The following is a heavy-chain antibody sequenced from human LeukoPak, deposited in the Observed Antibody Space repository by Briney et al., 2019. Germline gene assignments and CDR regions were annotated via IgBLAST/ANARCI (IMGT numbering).Heavy chain of an antibody. CDR3: AKGWSYFLDN. CDR2: ISESGGSA. D-gene: IGHD6-13*01. Sequence: GGSLRLSCAASGFTFTNYAMSWVRQAPGKGLEWVSTISESGGSANYADSVKGRFTISRDNSKNTLYLQMNSLRAEDTALYYCAKGWSYFLDNWGQGTLVTVSS. J-gene: IGHJ4*02. CDR1: GFTFTNYA. V-gene: IGHV3-23*01.